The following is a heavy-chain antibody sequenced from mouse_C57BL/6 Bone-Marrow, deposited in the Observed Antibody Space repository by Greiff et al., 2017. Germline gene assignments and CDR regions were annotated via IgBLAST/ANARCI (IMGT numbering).Heavy chain of an antibody. CDR2: FYPGSGSI. CDR1: GYTFTEYT. CDR3: ARQDYYDYDWFAY. V-gene: IGHV1-62-2*01. D-gene: IGHD2-4*01. J-gene: IGHJ3*01. Sequence: VKLVESGAELVKPGASVKLSCKASGYTFTEYTIHWVKQRSGPGLAWIGWFYPGSGSIKYNEKFKDKATLTADKSSSTVYMELSRLTSEDSAVYFCARQDYYDYDWFAYWGQGTLVTVSA.